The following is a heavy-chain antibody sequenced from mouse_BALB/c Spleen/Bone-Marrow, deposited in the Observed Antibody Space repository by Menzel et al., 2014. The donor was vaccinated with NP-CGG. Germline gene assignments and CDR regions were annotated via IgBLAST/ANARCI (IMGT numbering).Heavy chain of an antibody. CDR3: ARNDGYSFAY. J-gene: IGHJ3*01. CDR2: INPDSSTT. Sequence: EVQLQQSGGGLAQPGGSLKLSCAASGFDFSGYWMSWVRQAPGRGLEWIGEINPDSSTTNYTPSLKDKFIISRDNAKNTLYLQMSKARSEDTALYYCARNDGYSFAYWGQGTLVTVSA. D-gene: IGHD2-3*01. CDR1: GFDFSGYW. V-gene: IGHV4-1*02.